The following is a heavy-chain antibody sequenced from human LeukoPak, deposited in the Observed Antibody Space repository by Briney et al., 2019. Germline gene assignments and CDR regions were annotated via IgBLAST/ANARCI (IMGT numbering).Heavy chain of an antibody. CDR1: GFTFGSFS. Sequence: GGSLRLSCAASGFTFGSFSMTWVRQAPGKGLEWVSTISSSGSGTYIYYADSVKGRFTISRDNAKTSLYLQMNSLRAEDTAVYYCARDPGRSGGSCYSDYWGQGTLVTVSS. CDR2: ISSSGSGTYI. CDR3: ARDPGRSGGSCYSDY. J-gene: IGHJ4*02. V-gene: IGHV3-21*01. D-gene: IGHD2-15*01.